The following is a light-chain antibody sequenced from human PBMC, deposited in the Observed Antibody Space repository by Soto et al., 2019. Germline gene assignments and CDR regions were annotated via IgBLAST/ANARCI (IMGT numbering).Light chain of an antibody. J-gene: IGKJ5*01. CDR2: AAS. V-gene: IGKV1-9*01. CDR3: QHLYAYPLD. Sequence: DIQLTQSPSFLSASVGDRVTITCRASQGISSSLAWYQQKPGKAPNLLIYAASTLQTRVPSRFSGIGSGTEFTLTISSLQPEDFATYYCQHLYAYPLDFGQGTRLDIK. CDR1: QGISSS.